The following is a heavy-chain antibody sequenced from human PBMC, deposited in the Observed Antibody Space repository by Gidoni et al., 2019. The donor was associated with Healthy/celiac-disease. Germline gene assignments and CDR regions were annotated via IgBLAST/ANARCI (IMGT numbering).Heavy chain of an antibody. D-gene: IGHD5-12*01. CDR2: IHYGGST. Sequence: QVQLQESGPGLVKPSETLSLSCTVSGGSISGNYWSWIRQPPGKGLEWIGYIHYGGSTNYNPSLKSRVTISVDTSKNQFSLKLSSVTAADTAVYYCARDLATIEAFDIWGQGTMVTVSS. CDR3: ARDLATIEAFDI. CDR1: GGSISGNY. J-gene: IGHJ3*02. V-gene: IGHV4-59*01.